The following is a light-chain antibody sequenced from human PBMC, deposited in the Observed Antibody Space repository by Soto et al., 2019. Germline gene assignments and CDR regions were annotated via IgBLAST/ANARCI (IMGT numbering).Light chain of an antibody. CDR3: QSYASSLSVSYV. V-gene: IGLV1-40*01. J-gene: IGLJ1*01. CDR1: GAHYD. CDR2: GNN. Sequence: QSVLTHPPSVSRAPGHTVTISFTGSGAHYDVHWYMQLPGSAPKLLIYGNNNRPSGFPDRFYGFKSGTSASLAITGLHSEDEADYYCQSYASSLSVSYVFATGTKVTVL.